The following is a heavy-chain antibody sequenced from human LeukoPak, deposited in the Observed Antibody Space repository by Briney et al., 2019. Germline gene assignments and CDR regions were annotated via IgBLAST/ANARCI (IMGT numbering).Heavy chain of an antibody. V-gene: IGHV3-53*01. D-gene: IGHD1-1*01. Sequence: PGGSLRLSCAASGFTVTSSHMNWVRQAPGKGLEWVSVIYSGGSTYYADSVKGRFTISRDNSKNTLYLQMNSLRAEDTAVYYCATANAFYFDFWGQGALVTVSS. J-gene: IGHJ4*02. CDR1: GFTVTSSH. CDR2: IYSGGST. CDR3: ATANAFYFDF.